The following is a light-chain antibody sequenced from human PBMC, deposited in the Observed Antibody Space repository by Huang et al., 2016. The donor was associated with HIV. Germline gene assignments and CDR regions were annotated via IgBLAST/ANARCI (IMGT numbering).Light chain of an antibody. J-gene: IGKJ4*01. CDR3: QQFHNWPPLS. CDR2: AAS. CDR1: QSVSRD. Sequence: EIVMTQSPVTLSVSPGGRATLSCRASQSVSRDVAWYQQKLCQPPMFLIFAASIRAAGIPARFSGSGSWTEFTLTISSLQSEYFATYYCQQFHNWPPLSFGGGTKVEI. V-gene: IGKV3-15*01.